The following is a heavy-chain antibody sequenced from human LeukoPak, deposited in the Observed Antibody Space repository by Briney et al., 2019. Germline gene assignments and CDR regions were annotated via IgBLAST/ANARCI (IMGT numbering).Heavy chain of an antibody. D-gene: IGHD2-2*01. V-gene: IGHV4-31*03. CDR2: IYYSGST. CDR3: ARGKGYCSSTSPWSCWFDP. CDR1: GGSISSGVYY. Sequence: SETLSLTCTVSGGSISSGVYYWSWIRQHPGKGLEWIGYIYYSGSTYYNPSLKSRVTISVDTSKNQFSLKLSSVTAADTAVYYCARGKGYCSSTSPWSCWFDPWGQGTLVTVSS. J-gene: IGHJ5*02.